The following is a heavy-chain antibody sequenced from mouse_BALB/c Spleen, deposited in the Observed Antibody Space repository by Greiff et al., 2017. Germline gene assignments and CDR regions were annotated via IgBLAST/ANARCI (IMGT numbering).Heavy chain of an antibody. CDR1: GFTFSDYY. Sequence: EVQRVESGGGLVKPGGSLKLSCAASGFTFSDYYMYWVRQTPEKRLEWVATISDGGSYTYYPDSVKGRFTISRDNAKNNLYLQMSSLKSEDTAMYYCAKESGSSYAMDYWGQGTSVTVSS. D-gene: IGHD1-1*01. J-gene: IGHJ4*01. V-gene: IGHV5-4*02. CDR2: ISDGGSYT. CDR3: AKESGSSYAMDY.